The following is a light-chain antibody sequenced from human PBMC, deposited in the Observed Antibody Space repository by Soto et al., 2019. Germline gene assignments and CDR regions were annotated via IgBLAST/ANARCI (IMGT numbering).Light chain of an antibody. CDR1: QSVSGW. CDR2: QPS. Sequence: DIQMTQSPSTLSASVGDRVAITCRASQSVSGWLAWYQQKPGKVPKLLIYQPSTLEDGVPSRFSGSGSGTEFTLTISSLQPHDSATYYCQHYNDYSYTFGPGTNLEIK. CDR3: QHYNDYSYT. V-gene: IGKV1-5*03. J-gene: IGKJ2*01.